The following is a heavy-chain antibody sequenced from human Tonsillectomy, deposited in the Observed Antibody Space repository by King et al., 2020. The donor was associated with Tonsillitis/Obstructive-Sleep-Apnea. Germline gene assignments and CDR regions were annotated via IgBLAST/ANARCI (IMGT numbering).Heavy chain of an antibody. CDR2: IKPNTGNP. D-gene: IGHD3-10*01. CDR1: GYTFTSYA. Sequence: QLVQSGSELKKPGASVKGSCKASGYTFTSYAMNWVRQAPGRGLEWRGWIKPNTGNPTYAQGFTGRFFFSLDTSVSTAYLQISSLKAEDTAVYYCARDGYYSGSGRLECYMDVWGKGTTVTVSS. V-gene: IGHV7-4-1*02. J-gene: IGHJ6*03. CDR3: ARDGYYSGSGRLECYMDV.